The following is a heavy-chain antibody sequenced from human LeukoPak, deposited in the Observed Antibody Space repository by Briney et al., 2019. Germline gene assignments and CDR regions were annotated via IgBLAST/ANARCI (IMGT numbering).Heavy chain of an antibody. CDR1: GCTFSNAW. D-gene: IGHD3-10*01. Sequence: GGSLRLSCAASGCTFSNAWMCWVRQAPGKGLEWVGRIKSKTDGGTTDYAAAVKGRFTISRDDSKNTLYLQMNSLKTEDTAVYYCTTDFPYYYGSGSFQATDYWGQGTLVTVSS. CDR3: TTDFPYYYGSGSFQATDY. CDR2: IKSKTDGGTT. V-gene: IGHV3-15*01. J-gene: IGHJ4*02.